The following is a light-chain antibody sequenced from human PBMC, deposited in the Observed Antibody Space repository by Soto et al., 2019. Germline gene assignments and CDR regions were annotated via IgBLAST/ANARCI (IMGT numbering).Light chain of an antibody. J-gene: IGKJ4*01. CDR2: DAS. Sequence: DIQMTQSPSSLSASVGDRVTIACQSSHDVSRNLNWFQQKPGEAPKLLIYDASNLERGVPSRFSASGSGTDFPFTISSLQPEDVATYYYQQYNSMLSFGGGTEIELK. V-gene: IGKV1-33*01. CDR1: HDVSRN. CDR3: QQYNSMLS.